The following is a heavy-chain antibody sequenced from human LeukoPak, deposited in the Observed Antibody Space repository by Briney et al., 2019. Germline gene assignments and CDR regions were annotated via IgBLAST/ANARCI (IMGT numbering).Heavy chain of an antibody. CDR1: GFTFSSYW. Sequence: PGGSLRLSCAASGFTFSSYWVHWVRQAPGKGLVWVSRINSDGSTPNYADSVKGRFTISRDNAKNTLYLEMNSLRAEDTAVYYCARGVTYYYHAMDVWGQGTTVTVSS. V-gene: IGHV3-74*01. J-gene: IGHJ6*02. D-gene: IGHD2-21*02. CDR2: INSDGSTP. CDR3: ARGVTYYYHAMDV.